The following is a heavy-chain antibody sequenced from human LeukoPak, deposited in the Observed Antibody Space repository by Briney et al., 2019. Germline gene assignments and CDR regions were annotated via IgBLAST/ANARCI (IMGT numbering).Heavy chain of an antibody. Sequence: PGGSLRLSCAASGFTFSSYAMSWVRQAPGKGLEWVSAISGSGGSTYYADSVKGRFTISRDNSKNTLYLQMNSLRAEDTAVYYCAKDPGGIAARLWASYFDYWGQGTLATVSS. V-gene: IGHV3-23*01. CDR3: AKDPGGIAARLWASYFDY. CDR2: ISGSGGST. J-gene: IGHJ4*02. CDR1: GFTFSSYA. D-gene: IGHD6-6*01.